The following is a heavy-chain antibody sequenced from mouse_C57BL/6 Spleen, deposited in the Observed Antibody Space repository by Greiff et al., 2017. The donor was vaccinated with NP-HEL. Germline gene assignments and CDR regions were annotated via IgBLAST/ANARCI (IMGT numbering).Heavy chain of an antibody. CDR3: ARWITTVVAKDY. CDR2: INPSNGGT. D-gene: IGHD1-1*01. J-gene: IGHJ2*01. V-gene: IGHV1-53*01. CDR1: GYTFTSYW. Sequence: QVQLQQPGTELLKPGASVKLSCKASGYTFTSYWMHWVKQRPGQGLEWIGNINPSNGGTNYNEKFKSKATLTVDKSSSTAYMQLSSLTSEDSAVYYCARWITTVVAKDYWGQGTTLTVSS.